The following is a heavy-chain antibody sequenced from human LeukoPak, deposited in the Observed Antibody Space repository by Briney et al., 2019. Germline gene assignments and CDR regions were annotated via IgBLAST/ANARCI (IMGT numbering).Heavy chain of an antibody. J-gene: IGHJ4*02. Sequence: SGGSLRLSCAASGFTFSSYAMSWVRQAPGKGLEWVSATSGSGGSTYYADSVKGRFTISRDNSKNTLYLQMNSLRAEDTAVYYCAKEIMEGVTTPFDYWDQGTLVTVSS. CDR3: AKEIMEGVTTPFDY. V-gene: IGHV3-23*01. CDR1: GFTFSSYA. CDR2: TSGSGGST. D-gene: IGHD4-17*01.